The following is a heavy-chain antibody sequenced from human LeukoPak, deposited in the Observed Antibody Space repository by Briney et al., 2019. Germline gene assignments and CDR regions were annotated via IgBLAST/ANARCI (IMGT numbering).Heavy chain of an antibody. CDR3: ARGQSSANYYFEY. Sequence: ASVKVSCKTSGYTFTNYYMHWVRQAPGQGLAWMGIINPSDGSSPYAQNFQGRVTMTRDTSTSTVYMELSSLRSEDTAVYYCARGQSSANYYFEYWGQGTLVTVSS. CDR2: INPSDGSS. J-gene: IGHJ4*02. CDR1: GYTFTNYY. D-gene: IGHD3-22*01. V-gene: IGHV1-46*01.